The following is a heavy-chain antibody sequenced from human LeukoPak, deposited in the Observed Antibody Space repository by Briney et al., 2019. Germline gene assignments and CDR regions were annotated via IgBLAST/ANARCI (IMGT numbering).Heavy chain of an antibody. CDR2: ISWNSGSI. Sequence: QPGRSLRLSCAASGFTFDDYAMHWVRHAPGKGLEWVSGISWNSGSIGYADSVKGRFTISRDNAKNSLYLQMNSLRAEDTALYYCAKDGYSSGWYDYFDYWGQGTLVTVSS. J-gene: IGHJ4*02. V-gene: IGHV3-9*01. CDR3: AKDGYSSGWYDYFDY. CDR1: GFTFDDYA. D-gene: IGHD6-19*01.